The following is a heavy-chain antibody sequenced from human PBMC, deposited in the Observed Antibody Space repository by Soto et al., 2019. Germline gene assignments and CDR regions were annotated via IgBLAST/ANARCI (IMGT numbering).Heavy chain of an antibody. CDR2: FHGDGTT. D-gene: IGHD6-19*01. Sequence: PGVSLRLSCAASGLIVSDSYMTWLRQAPGEGLEWVSSFHGDGTTYYAASVKGRFTISRDNSKNTLHLQMNSLRAEDTAVYYCARIRTHSSGWVPFDCWGQGT. V-gene: IGHV3-53*01. J-gene: IGHJ4*02. CDR1: GLIVSDSY. CDR3: ARIRTHSSGWVPFDC.